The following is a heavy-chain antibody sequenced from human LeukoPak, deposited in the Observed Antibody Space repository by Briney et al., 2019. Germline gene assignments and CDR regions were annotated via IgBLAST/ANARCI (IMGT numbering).Heavy chain of an antibody. Sequence: LSLTCAVYGGSFSGYYWSWFRQAPGKGLEWVGFIRSKAYGGTTEYAASVKGRFTISRDDFKSIAYLQMNSLKTEDTAVYYCTSHPIMITFGGANYWGQGTLVTVSS. CDR1: GGSFSGYY. D-gene: IGHD3-16*01. CDR3: TSHPIMITFGGANY. V-gene: IGHV3-49*03. J-gene: IGHJ4*02. CDR2: IRSKAYGGTT.